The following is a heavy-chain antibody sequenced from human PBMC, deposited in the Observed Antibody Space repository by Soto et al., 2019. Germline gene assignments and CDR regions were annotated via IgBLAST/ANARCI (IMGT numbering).Heavy chain of an antibody. CDR1: GGTISRYY. V-gene: IGHV4-59*01. CDR3: ARDLWGYCGTDCYPLDV. J-gene: IGHJ6*02. CDR2: MYNTGST. D-gene: IGHD2-21*02. Sequence: QVQLQESGPGVVKPSETLSLTCTVSGGTISRYYWSWIRQPPGKGLEWIGYMYNTGSTVYNPSFKSRVTISVDTSKNQFSLKLNSVTAADTAVYYCARDLWGYCGTDCYPLDVWGQGTTVTVSS.